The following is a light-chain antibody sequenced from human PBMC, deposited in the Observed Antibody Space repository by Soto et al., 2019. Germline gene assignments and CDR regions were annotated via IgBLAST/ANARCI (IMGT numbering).Light chain of an antibody. V-gene: IGKV3-20*01. CDR1: QSVSSSY. CDR2: GAS. CDR3: QHSGRSPIP. J-gene: IGKJ5*01. Sequence: GLSLSPVAVSLSPGERATLSCRASQSVSSSYLAWYQQKPGQAPRLLIYGASSRATGIPDRFSGSGSGTDFTLTISRLEPEDFTVYYCQHSGRSPIPFGQGTRLAVK.